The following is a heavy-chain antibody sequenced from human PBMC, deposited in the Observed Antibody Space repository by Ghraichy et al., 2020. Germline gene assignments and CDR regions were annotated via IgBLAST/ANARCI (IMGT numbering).Heavy chain of an antibody. CDR2: IASDGNGE. CDR1: GFSFNKFA. J-gene: IGHJ4*02. Sequence: GGSLRLSCAASGFSFNKFAMDWVRQAPGKGLEWVALIASDGNGEFYADSVKGRFTVSRDNSKNTLFLQINSLTPEDTAVYYCAKGGNCSTTSCLGFDAWGQGTPVTVSS. D-gene: IGHD2-2*01. CDR3: AKGGNCSTTSCLGFDA. V-gene: IGHV3-30*02.